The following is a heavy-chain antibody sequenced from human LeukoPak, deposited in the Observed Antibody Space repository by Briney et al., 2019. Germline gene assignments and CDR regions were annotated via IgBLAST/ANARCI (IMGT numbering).Heavy chain of an antibody. J-gene: IGHJ3*02. D-gene: IGHD1-26*01. CDR2: ISGSGDST. CDR3: ARVKGTSGSLAFDI. V-gene: IGHV3-23*01. CDR1: GFTFSSYA. Sequence: HPGGSLRLSCAASGFTFSSYAMSWVRQAPGKGLEWVSAISGSGDSTYYADSVEGRFTISRDNSKNTLFLQMNSLRAEDTAVYYCARVKGTSGSLAFDIWGQGTMVNVSS.